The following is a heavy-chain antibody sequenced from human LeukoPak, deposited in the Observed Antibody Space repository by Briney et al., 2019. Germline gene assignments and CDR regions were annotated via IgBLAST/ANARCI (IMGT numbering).Heavy chain of an antibody. CDR2: IFNRGST. CDR1: GGSINSHY. CDR3: ASRPAGTTWYGIFDY. V-gene: IGHV4-59*11. Sequence: KASETLSLTCTVSGGSINSHYWSWIRQPPGKRLEWIGYIFNRGSTNYNPSLRSRVSMSVDTSRDQYSLRLSSVTAADTAIYYCASRPAGTTWYGIFDYWSQGTLVTVSS. D-gene: IGHD6-13*01. J-gene: IGHJ4*02.